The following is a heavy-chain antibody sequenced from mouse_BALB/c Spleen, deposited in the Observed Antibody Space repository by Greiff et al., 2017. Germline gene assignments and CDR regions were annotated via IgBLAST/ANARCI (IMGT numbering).Heavy chain of an antibody. J-gene: IGHJ4*01. CDR3: AIDLDYGSSSYAMDY. D-gene: IGHD1-1*01. CDR1: GFTFSDYY. CDR2: ISDGGSYT. V-gene: IGHV5-4*02. Sequence: EVQLVESGGGLVKPGGSLKLSCAASGFTFSDYYMYWVRQTPEKRLEWVATISDGGSYTYYPDSVKGRFTISRDNAKNNLYLQMSSLKSEETAMYYCAIDLDYGSSSYAMDYWGQGTSVTVSS.